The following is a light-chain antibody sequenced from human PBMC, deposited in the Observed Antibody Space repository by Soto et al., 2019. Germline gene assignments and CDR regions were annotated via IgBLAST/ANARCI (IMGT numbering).Light chain of an antibody. CDR1: QSISSH. Sequence: EIVLTQSPATLSLSPGERDTLSCRASQSISSHLAWYQQKPGQAPRLLIYGASNRATGIPARFSGRGSGTVFTLTISSLEPEDFAVYYCQQRINWPLTFGGGTKVEIK. V-gene: IGKV3-11*01. CDR2: GAS. J-gene: IGKJ4*01. CDR3: QQRINWPLT.